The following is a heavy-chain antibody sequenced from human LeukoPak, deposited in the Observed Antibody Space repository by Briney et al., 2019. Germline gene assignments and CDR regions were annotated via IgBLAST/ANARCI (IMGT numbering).Heavy chain of an antibody. J-gene: IGHJ4*02. CDR1: GGSISSSSYY. Sequence: SETLSLTCTVSGGSISSSSYYWGWIRQPPGKGLEWIGSIYYSGSTYYNPSLKSRVTMSVDTSKNQFSLKLSSVTAAGTAVYYCARHSYYFDYWGQGTLVTVSS. V-gene: IGHV4-39*01. CDR3: ARHSYYFDY. CDR2: IYYSGST.